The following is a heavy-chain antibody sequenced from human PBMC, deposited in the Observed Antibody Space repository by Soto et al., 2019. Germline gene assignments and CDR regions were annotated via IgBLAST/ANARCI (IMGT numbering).Heavy chain of an antibody. Sequence: EVKLLESGGGLVQPGGSLRLSCAASGFTFSTFDMTWVRQAPGKGLEWVSLIRGVAGSTHYPDSVKGRFTISKDNSNNMLHLEMNSLRADDTAVYLCVKGAWLDYWGQGNMVTVSS. CDR1: GFTFSTFD. CDR2: IRGVAGST. V-gene: IGHV3-23*01. J-gene: IGHJ4*02. CDR3: VKGAWLDY.